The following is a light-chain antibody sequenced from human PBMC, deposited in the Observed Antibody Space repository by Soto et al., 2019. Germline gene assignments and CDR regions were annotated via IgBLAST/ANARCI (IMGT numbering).Light chain of an antibody. CDR3: SSYAGSTTVVV. CDR1: SSDVGSYNL. Sequence: QSALTQPASVSGSPGQSITISCTGTSSDVGSYNLVSWYQQHPGKAPKVMIYEGSKRPSGVSNRFSGSKSGNTASLTISGLQAEDEADYYCSSYAGSTTVVVFGGGTKVTVL. J-gene: IGLJ2*01. V-gene: IGLV2-23*03. CDR2: EGS.